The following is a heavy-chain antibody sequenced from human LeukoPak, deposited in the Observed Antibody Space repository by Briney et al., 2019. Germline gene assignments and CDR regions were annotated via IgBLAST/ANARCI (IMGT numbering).Heavy chain of an antibody. CDR3: ARHYSSYYDFWSGYLMDAFDI. CDR1: GGSISSYY. Sequence: SETLSLTCTVSGGSISSYYWSWLRQPPGKGLEWIGYIYYSGSTNYNPSLKSRVTISVDTSKKQFSLKLSSVTAADTAVYYCARHYSSYYDFWSGYLMDAFDIWGQGTMVTVSS. J-gene: IGHJ3*02. CDR2: IYYSGST. V-gene: IGHV4-59*01. D-gene: IGHD3-3*01.